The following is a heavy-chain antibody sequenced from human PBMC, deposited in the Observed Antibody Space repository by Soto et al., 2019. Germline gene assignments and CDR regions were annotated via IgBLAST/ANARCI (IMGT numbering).Heavy chain of an antibody. CDR2: MSATGGA. V-gene: IGHV4-4*07. Sequence: SETLSLTCTVSGDSISNYYWTWIRQSAGKGLEWIGRMSATGGAAYNPSLKSRLTLSRDTSKNELSLSLKFVTAADTAVYFCTRDQSGTPDIWGQGTMVTVSS. CDR3: TRDQSGTPDI. CDR1: GDSISNYY. D-gene: IGHD1-26*01. J-gene: IGHJ3*02.